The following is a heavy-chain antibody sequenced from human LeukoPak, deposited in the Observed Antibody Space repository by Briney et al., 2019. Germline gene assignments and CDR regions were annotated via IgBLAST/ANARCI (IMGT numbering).Heavy chain of an antibody. Sequence: GGSRRLSCAASGFTFSDYYMSWIRQAPGKGLEWVSYISSSGSTIYYADSVKGRFTISRDNAKNSLYLQMNSLRAEDTAVYYCAREPYDSSGYYPTRNYYYYGMDVWGQGTTVTVSS. V-gene: IGHV3-11*01. CDR3: AREPYDSSGYYPTRNYYYYGMDV. CDR1: GFTFSDYY. CDR2: ISSSGSTI. D-gene: IGHD3-22*01. J-gene: IGHJ6*02.